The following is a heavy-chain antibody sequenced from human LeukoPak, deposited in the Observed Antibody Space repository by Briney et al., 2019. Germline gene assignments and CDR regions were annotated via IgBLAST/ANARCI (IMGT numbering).Heavy chain of an antibody. CDR3: ARIIGISGTYPTDY. Sequence: PGGSLRLSCAASGFTFNSDAMSWVRQAPGKGLEWVSSISSTSTYIYYADSMKGRFIISRDNARNSLYLEMNSLRAEDTAVYYCARIIGISGTYPTDYWGQGTLVTVSS. V-gene: IGHV3-21*06. J-gene: IGHJ4*02. D-gene: IGHD1-26*01. CDR1: GFTFNSDA. CDR2: ISSTSTYI.